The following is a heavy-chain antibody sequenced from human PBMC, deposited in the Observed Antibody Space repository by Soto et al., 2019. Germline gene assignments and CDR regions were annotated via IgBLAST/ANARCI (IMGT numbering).Heavy chain of an antibody. V-gene: IGHV4-59*01. D-gene: IGHD6-19*01. Sequence: SETLSLTCTVSGGSISSYYWSWIRQPPGKGLEWIGYIYYSGSTNYNPSLKSRVTISVDTSKNQFSLKLSSVTAADTAVYYCARDMVAVAGNYYYYYMDVWGKGTTVTVSS. CDR3: ARDMVAVAGNYYYYYMDV. CDR1: GGSISSYY. CDR2: IYYSGST. J-gene: IGHJ6*03.